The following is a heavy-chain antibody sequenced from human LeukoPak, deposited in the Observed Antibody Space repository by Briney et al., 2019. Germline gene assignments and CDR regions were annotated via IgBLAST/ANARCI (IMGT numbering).Heavy chain of an antibody. CDR2: ISAYNGNT. CDR1: GYTFTGYG. CDR3: ARARILASGPSEY. D-gene: IGHD3-3*02. Sequence: ASVKVSCKASGYTFTGYGINWVRQAPGEGLEWMGWISAYNGNTNYAQKLQGRVTMTTDTSTSTAFMELRSLRSDDTAVYYCARARILASGPSEYWGQGTLVTVSS. J-gene: IGHJ4*02. V-gene: IGHV1-18*01.